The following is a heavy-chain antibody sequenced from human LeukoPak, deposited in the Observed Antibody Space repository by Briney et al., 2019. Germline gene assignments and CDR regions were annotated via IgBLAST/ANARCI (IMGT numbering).Heavy chain of an antibody. CDR2: VGGRGGNT. Sequence: GGSLRLSCAASGFTFSSYVMSWVRQAPGKGLEWVSSVGGRGGNTYYADSVKGRFTVSRDNSMNTLYLQMKSLRAEDTAVYYCARDDFGDSLYYFDYWGQGTLVTVSS. V-gene: IGHV3-23*01. J-gene: IGHJ4*02. CDR3: ARDDFGDSLYYFDY. CDR1: GFTFSSYV. D-gene: IGHD4-17*01.